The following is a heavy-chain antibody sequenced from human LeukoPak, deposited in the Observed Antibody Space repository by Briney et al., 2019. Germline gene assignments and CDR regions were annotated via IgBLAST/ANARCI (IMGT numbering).Heavy chain of an antibody. Sequence: SETLSLTCTVSGGSITSSSYYWGWIRRPPGKGLEWIGSIYYSGSTYYNPSLKSRVTISVDTSKNQFSLKLSSVTAADTAVYYCVRRGYSSSFDYWGQGTLVTVSS. CDR1: GGSITSSSYY. J-gene: IGHJ4*02. V-gene: IGHV4-39*01. CDR2: IYYSGST. CDR3: VRRGYSSSFDY. D-gene: IGHD6-6*01.